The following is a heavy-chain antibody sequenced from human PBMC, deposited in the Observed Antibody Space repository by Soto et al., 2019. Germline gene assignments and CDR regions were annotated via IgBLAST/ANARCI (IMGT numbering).Heavy chain of an antibody. J-gene: IGHJ6*02. CDR1: GGTFSSYA. CDR3: ARIVGYCSGGSCYSNRYYYYGMDV. CDR2: IIPIFGTA. D-gene: IGHD2-15*01. Sequence: SVKVSCKASGGTFSSYAISWVRQAPGQGLEWMGGIIPIFGTANYAQKFQGRVTITADESTSTAYMELSSLRSEDTAVYYCARIVGYCSGGSCYSNRYYYYGMDVWGQGTTVTVSS. V-gene: IGHV1-69*13.